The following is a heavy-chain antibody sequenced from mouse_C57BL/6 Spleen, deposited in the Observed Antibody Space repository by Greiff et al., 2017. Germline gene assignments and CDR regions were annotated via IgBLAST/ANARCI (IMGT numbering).Heavy chain of an antibody. Sequence: EVMLVESGGGLVKPGGSLKLSCAASGFTFSNYGMHWVRQAPEKGLEWVAYISSGSSTIYYADTVKGRFTISRDNAKNTLFLQMTSLRSEDTAMYYCARSITTVLDFDDWGQGTTLTVSS. CDR3: ARSITTVLDFDD. J-gene: IGHJ2*01. D-gene: IGHD1-1*01. V-gene: IGHV5-17*01. CDR1: GFTFSNYG. CDR2: ISSGSSTI.